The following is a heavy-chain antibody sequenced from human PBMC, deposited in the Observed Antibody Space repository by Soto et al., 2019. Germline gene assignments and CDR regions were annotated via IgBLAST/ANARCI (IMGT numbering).Heavy chain of an antibody. Sequence: PGGSLRLSCAASGFTFDDYAMHWVRQAPGKGLEWVSGISWNSGSIGYADSVKGRFTISRDNAKNSLYLQMNSLRAEDTALYYCAKAPFPYSSSWYLIPLYYYYYMDVWGKGTTVTVSS. V-gene: IGHV3-9*01. J-gene: IGHJ6*03. CDR3: AKAPFPYSSSWYLIPLYYYYYMDV. CDR1: GFTFDDYA. CDR2: ISWNSGSI. D-gene: IGHD6-13*01.